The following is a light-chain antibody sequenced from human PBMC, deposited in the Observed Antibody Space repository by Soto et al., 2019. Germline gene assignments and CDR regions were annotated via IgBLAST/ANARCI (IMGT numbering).Light chain of an antibody. J-gene: IGKJ2*01. CDR2: GAS. Sequence: EIVLTQSPGTLSLSPGERATLSCRASRSVSSSYLAWYQQKPGQAPSLLIYGASFRATGIPDRFSGSASGTDFTLTISRLEPEDFAVYYCQQYSSSPPVYTFGQGTKLEI. CDR1: RSVSSSY. CDR3: QQYSSSPPVYT. V-gene: IGKV3-20*01.